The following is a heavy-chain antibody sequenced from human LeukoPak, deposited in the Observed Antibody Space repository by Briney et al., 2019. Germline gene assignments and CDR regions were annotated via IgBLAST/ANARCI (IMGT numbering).Heavy chain of an antibody. J-gene: IGHJ6*02. D-gene: IGHD6-6*01. CDR3: ARDRGQLAPPYYYYGMDV. CDR1: GYTFTSYA. Sequence: ASVKVSCKASGYTFTSYAMNWVRQAPGQGLEWMGGIIPIFGTANYAQKFQGRVTITADESTSTAYMELSSLRSEDTAVYYCARDRGQLAPPYYYYGMDVWGQGTTVTVSS. V-gene: IGHV1-69*13. CDR2: IIPIFGTA.